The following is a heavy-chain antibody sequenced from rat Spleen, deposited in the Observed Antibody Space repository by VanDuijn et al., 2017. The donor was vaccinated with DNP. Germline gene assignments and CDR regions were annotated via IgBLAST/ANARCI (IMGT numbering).Heavy chain of an antibody. CDR2: ISSDGGNT. CDR3: VRWNSGHFDY. Sequence: VQLVESGGGLVQPGRSLKLSCAASRFTFSDYNMAWVRQAPKKGLEWVATISSDGGNTYYRDSVKGRFTVSRDNAKSTLYLQMNSLRSEDMATYYCVRWNSGHFDYWGQGVMVTVSS. V-gene: IGHV5-7*01. D-gene: IGHD4-3*01. CDR1: RFTFSDYN. J-gene: IGHJ2*01.